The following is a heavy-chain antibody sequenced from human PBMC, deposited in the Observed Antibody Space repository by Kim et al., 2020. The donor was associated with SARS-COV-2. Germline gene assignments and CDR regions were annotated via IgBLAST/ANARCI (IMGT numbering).Heavy chain of an antibody. CDR1: GFTFSSYG. J-gene: IGHJ6*03. D-gene: IGHD6-19*01. Sequence: GGSLRLSCEASGFTFSSYGMHWVRQAPGKGLEWVAVIWYDGSNKYYAESVKGRFTISRDNYKNTLYLQMNRLRAEDTAVYYCARDTGYSSGWYSRYYYYMDVWGKGTTVTVSS. CDR2: IWYDGSNK. CDR3: ARDTGYSSGWYSRYYYYMDV. V-gene: IGHV3-33*01.